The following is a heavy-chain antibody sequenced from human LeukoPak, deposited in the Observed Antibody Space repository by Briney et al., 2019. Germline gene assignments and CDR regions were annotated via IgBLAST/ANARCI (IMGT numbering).Heavy chain of an antibody. CDR3: ARDYYGSGSYFTAFDI. D-gene: IGHD3-10*01. CDR1: GYTFTGYY. J-gene: IGHJ3*02. Sequence: ASVKVSCKASGYTFTGYYLHWVRQAPGQGLEWMGWINPNSGDTNYAQKFQGRVTMTRDTSISTAYMELSRLRSDDTAVYYCARDYYGSGSYFTAFDIWGQGTMVTVSS. V-gene: IGHV1-2*02. CDR2: INPNSGDT.